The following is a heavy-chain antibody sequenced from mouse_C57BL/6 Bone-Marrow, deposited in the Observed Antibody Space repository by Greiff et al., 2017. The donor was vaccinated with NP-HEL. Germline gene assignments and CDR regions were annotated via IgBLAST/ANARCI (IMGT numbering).Heavy chain of an antibody. J-gene: IGHJ2*01. V-gene: IGHV1-64*01. CDR1: GYTFTSYW. CDR2: IHPNSGST. Sequence: QVHVKQPGAELVKPGASVKLSCKASGYTFTSYWMHWVKQRPGQGLEWIGMIHPNSGSTNYNEKFKSKATLTVDKSSSTAYMQLSSLTSGDSAVYYCARLRGRCFDYWGQGTTLTVSS. D-gene: IGHD1-1*01. CDR3: ARLRGRCFDY.